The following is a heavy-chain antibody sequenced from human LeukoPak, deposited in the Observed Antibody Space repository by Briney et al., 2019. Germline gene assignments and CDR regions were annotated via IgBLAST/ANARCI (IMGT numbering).Heavy chain of an antibody. CDR2: ISGSGSTI. CDR1: GFTFSNYE. D-gene: IGHD5-18*01. V-gene: IGHV3-48*03. CDR3: ARVRSGYSHENYFDY. J-gene: IGHJ4*02. Sequence: PVGSLRLSCAASGFTFSNYEMNWGRQAPGKGLERVSYISGSGSTIYYADSVKGRFTISRDNATDSLYLQMNSLRAEDTAVYYCARVRSGYSHENYFDYWGQGTLVTVSS.